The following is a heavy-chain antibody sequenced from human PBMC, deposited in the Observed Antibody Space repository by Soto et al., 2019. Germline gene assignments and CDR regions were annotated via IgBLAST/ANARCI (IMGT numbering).Heavy chain of an antibody. J-gene: IGHJ4*02. D-gene: IGHD1-26*01. CDR2: IWYNGSNK. CDR3: ARGWDFDY. CDR1: GFTFSSYG. V-gene: IGHV3-33*01. Sequence: GGSLRLSCAASGFTFSSYGMHWVRQAPGKGLEWVAVIWYNGSNKYYADSVKGRFTISRGNSKNTLYLQMNSLRAEDTAVYYCARGWDFDYWGQGTLVTVSS.